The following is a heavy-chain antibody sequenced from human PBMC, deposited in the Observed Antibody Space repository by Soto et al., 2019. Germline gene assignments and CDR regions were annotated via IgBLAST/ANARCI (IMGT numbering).Heavy chain of an antibody. D-gene: IGHD1-26*01. CDR1: GFTFSDYY. V-gene: IGHV3-11*05. CDR2: ISSSSSYR. J-gene: IGHJ4*02. Sequence: QVQLVESGGGLVKPGGSLRLSCAASGFTFSDYYMSWIRQAPGKGLEWVSYISSSSSYRNYADSVKGRFTISRDNAKNSLYLQMNILRAEDTVVDDCARSVGATSSDYWGQGTLVTVSS. CDR3: ARSVGATSSDY.